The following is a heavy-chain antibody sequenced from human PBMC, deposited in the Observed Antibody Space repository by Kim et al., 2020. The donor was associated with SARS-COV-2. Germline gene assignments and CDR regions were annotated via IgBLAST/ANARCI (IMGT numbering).Heavy chain of an antibody. D-gene: IGHD2-15*01. CDR2: INTNTGDA. CDR3: ARDIGYCSGGACYSSYFDP. J-gene: IGHJ5*02. V-gene: IGHV7-4-1*02. CDR1: GYTFRSYA. Sequence: ASVKVSCKASGYTFRSYAMNWVRQAPGQGLEWMGWINTNTGDAGYAQDLTGRFVFSLDTSVSTAYLQISSLKAEDTAVCYCARDIGYCSGGACYSSYFDPWGQGTLVTVSS.